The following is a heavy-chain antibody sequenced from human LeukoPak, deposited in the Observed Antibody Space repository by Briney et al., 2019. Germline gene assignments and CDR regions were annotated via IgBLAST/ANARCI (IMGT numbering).Heavy chain of an antibody. V-gene: IGHV3-7*04. D-gene: IGHD3/OR15-3a*01. CDR1: KFTFSDYY. J-gene: IGHJ4*02. Sequence: GGSLRLSCAASKFTFSDYYMTWVRQAPGKGPEWVAYMNQFGTEIKYLDSVKGRFTISRDNAKNSLYLWMTSLTADDAAVYYCARGTYYYEFWGQGTLVIVSS. CDR2: MNQFGTEI. CDR3: ARGTYYYEF.